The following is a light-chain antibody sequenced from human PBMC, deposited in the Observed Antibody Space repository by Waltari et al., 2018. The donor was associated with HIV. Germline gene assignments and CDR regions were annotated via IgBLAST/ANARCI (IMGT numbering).Light chain of an antibody. Sequence: QSALTQSAYVSGSPGQSITISCTGTSSDVGRYNLVSWYQHHPGKAPKLMIYEVNKRPSGVSNRFSGSKSGNTASLTISGLQAEDEADYYCCSYAGSSTSVVFGGGTKLTVL. J-gene: IGLJ2*01. CDR3: CSYAGSSTSVV. V-gene: IGLV2-23*02. CDR2: EVN. CDR1: SSDVGRYNL.